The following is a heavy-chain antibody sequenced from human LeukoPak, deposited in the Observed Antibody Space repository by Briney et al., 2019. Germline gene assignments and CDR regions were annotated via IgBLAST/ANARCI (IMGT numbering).Heavy chain of an antibody. Sequence: PGGSLRLSCEASGLTFSRHWMSWVRQAPGKGLEWVANIKQDGSEKYYVDSVKGRFTISRGNAKKSLSLQMNGLRVDDTAVYYCAAGEGWVFDYWGQGTLVTVSS. CDR1: GLTFSRHW. V-gene: IGHV3-7*01. J-gene: IGHJ4*02. D-gene: IGHD1-26*01. CDR2: IKQDGSEK. CDR3: AAGEGWVFDY.